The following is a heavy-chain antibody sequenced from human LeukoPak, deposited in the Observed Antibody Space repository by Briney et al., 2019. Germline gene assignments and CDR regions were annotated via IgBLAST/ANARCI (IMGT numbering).Heavy chain of an antibody. CDR1: GFTFSSYG. J-gene: IGHJ6*03. CDR2: ISGSRGNT. Sequence: GGSLRLSCAASGFTFSSYGMSWVRQAPGKGLEWVSGISGSRGNTYSADSVKGRFTISRDNSKNTLYLQMNSLRAEDTAVYYCAKAGRGGAITMVRGVKGDYYYMDVWGKGTTVTISS. D-gene: IGHD3-10*01. CDR3: AKAGRGGAITMVRGVKGDYYYMDV. V-gene: IGHV3-23*01.